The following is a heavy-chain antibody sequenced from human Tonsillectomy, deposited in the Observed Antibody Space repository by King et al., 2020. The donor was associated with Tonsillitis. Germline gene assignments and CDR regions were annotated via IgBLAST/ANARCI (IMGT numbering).Heavy chain of an antibody. CDR2: ISYSSSYI. Sequence: VQLVESGGGLVKPGGSLRLSCAASGFTFSSYNMNWVRQAPGKGLEWVSSISYSSSYIYYADSGKGRFTISRDNAKNSLYLQMNSLRAEDTAVYYCARGVLSTSWGMDVWGQGTTVTVSS. D-gene: IGHD2-2*01. J-gene: IGHJ6*02. V-gene: IGHV3-21*01. CDR1: GFTFSSYN. CDR3: ARGVLSTSWGMDV.